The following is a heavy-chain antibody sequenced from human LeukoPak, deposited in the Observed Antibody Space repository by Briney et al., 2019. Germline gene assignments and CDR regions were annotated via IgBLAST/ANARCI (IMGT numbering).Heavy chain of an antibody. CDR1: GFTFSSYA. CDR3: ANSVTDYDFWSGYIQGPGAFDI. D-gene: IGHD3-3*01. Sequence: GGSLRLSCAASGFTFSSYAMSWVRQAPGKGLEWVSAISGSGGSTYYADSVKGRFTISRDNSKNTLYLQMNSLRAEDTAVYYCANSVTDYDFWSGYIQGPGAFDIWGQGTMVTVSS. CDR2: ISGSGGST. V-gene: IGHV3-23*01. J-gene: IGHJ3*02.